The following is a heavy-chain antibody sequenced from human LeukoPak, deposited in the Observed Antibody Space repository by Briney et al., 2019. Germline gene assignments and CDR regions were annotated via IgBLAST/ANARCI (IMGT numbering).Heavy chain of an antibody. CDR3: ARHVGSGWYRSNWFDP. Sequence: SETLSLNCTVSAGSISSYYWSWLRQPPGKGLEWIGYIYYSGSTNYSPSLKSRVTISVDTSKNQFSLKLSSVTAADTAVYYCARHVGSGWYRSNWFDPWGQGTLVTVSS. CDR2: IYYSGST. D-gene: IGHD6-19*01. V-gene: IGHV4-59*08. J-gene: IGHJ5*02. CDR1: AGSISSYY.